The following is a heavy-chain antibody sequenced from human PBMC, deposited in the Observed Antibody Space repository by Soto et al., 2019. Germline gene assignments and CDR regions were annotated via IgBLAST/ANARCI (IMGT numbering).Heavy chain of an antibody. CDR1: GFTFSSYA. J-gene: IGHJ4*02. CDR3: ATDQGLNNWNDEYYFDY. CDR2: ISGSGGST. D-gene: IGHD1-20*01. Sequence: GGSLRLSCAASGFTFSSYAMSWVRQAPGKGLEWVSAISGSGGSTYYADSVKGRFTISRDNSKNTLYLQMNSLRAEDTAVYYCATDQGLNNWNDEYYFDYWGQGTLVTVSS. V-gene: IGHV3-23*01.